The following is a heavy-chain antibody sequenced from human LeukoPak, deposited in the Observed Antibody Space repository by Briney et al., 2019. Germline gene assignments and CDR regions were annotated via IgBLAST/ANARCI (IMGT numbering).Heavy chain of an antibody. CDR3: ARDVGYYGSGDLDL. D-gene: IGHD3-10*01. Sequence: ASVKVSCKASGYTFISYGIRWVRQAPGQGLEWMGWISASNGNTKYAQKVQGRVTMTTDTSTSTAYMELRSLKSDDTAVYYCARDVGYYGSGDLDLWGQGTLVIVSS. CDR2: ISASNGNT. V-gene: IGHV1-18*01. CDR1: GYTFISYG. J-gene: IGHJ5*02.